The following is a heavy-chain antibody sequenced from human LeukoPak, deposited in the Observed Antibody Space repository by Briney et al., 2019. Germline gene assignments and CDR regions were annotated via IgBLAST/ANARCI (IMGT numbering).Heavy chain of an antibody. CDR3: ASLPHYKYSYGLDAFDI. V-gene: IGHV4-30-2*01. CDR1: GGSISSGGYY. CDR2: IYHSGST. J-gene: IGHJ3*02. Sequence: KPPETLSLTCTVSGGSISSGGYYWSWIRQPPGKGLEWIGYIYHSGSTYYNPSLKSRVTISVDKSKNQFSLKLSSVTAADTAVYYCASLPHYKYSYGLDAFDIWGQGTMVTVSS. D-gene: IGHD5-18*01.